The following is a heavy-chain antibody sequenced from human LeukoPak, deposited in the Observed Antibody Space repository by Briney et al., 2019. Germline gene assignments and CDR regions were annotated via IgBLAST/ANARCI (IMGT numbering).Heavy chain of an antibody. CDR3: ARTTMVRGVSLFNDY. CDR1: GGSISSSNW. V-gene: IGHV4-4*02. D-gene: IGHD3-10*01. Sequence: SETLSLTCAVSGGSISSSNWWGWVRQPPGKGLEWIGENYHSGSTNYNPSLKSRVTISVDKSKNQFSLKLSSVTAADTAVYYCARTTMVRGVSLFNDYWGQGTLVTVSS. CDR2: NYHSGST. J-gene: IGHJ4*02.